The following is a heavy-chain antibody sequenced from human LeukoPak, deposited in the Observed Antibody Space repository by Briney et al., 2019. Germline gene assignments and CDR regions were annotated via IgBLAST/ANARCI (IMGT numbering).Heavy chain of an antibody. CDR1: GGSISSYY. J-gene: IGHJ4*02. CDR2: IYYSGST. D-gene: IGHD2-8*01. Sequence: SETLSLTCTVSGGSISSYYWSWIRQPPGKGLEWIGYIYYSGSTNYNPSLKSRVTISVDTSKNQFSLKLSSVTTADTAVYYCARHLVHGAYYFDYWGQGTLVTVSS. CDR3: ARHLVHGAYYFDY. V-gene: IGHV4-59*08.